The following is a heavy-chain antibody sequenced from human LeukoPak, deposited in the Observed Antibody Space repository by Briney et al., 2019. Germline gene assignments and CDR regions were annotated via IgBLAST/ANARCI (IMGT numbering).Heavy chain of an antibody. CDR2: INHSGST. CDR1: RGSFSGYY. D-gene: IGHD4-17*01. Sequence: PSETLSLTCAVYRGSFSGYYWSWIRQPPGKGLEWIGQINHSGSTNYNPSLGSRVTISADTSNNQFFLKLNSVTAADTAVYYCARPVEDYGDSGGWFDPWGQGTLVTVSS. J-gene: IGHJ5*02. V-gene: IGHV4-34*01. CDR3: ARPVEDYGDSGGWFDP.